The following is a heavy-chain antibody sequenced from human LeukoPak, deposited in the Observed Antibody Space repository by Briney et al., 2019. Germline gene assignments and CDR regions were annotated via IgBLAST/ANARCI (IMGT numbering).Heavy chain of an antibody. V-gene: IGHV1-46*01. D-gene: IGHD3-3*01. Sequence: TYAQKFQGRVTMTRDTSTSTVYMELSSLRSEDTAVYYCARDPVGGITIFGVVPPGYFDYWGQGTLVTVSS. CDR3: ARDPVGGITIFGVVPPGYFDY. J-gene: IGHJ4*02.